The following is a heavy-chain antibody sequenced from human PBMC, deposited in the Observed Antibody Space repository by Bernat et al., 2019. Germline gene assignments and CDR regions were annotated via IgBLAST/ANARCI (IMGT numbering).Heavy chain of an antibody. CDR2: IYYSGST. CDR3: ARGVDKAMGGGVDY. J-gene: IGHJ4*02. Sequence: QVQLRESGPGLVKPSQTLSLTCTVSGGSISSGGYYWSWIRQHPGKGLECIGYIYYSGSTYYNPSLKSRVTISVDTSKNQFSLKLTAVTAAATAVYYCARGVDKAMGGGVDYWGQGTLVTVSS. CDR1: GGSISSGGYY. D-gene: IGHD5-18*01. V-gene: IGHV4-31*03.